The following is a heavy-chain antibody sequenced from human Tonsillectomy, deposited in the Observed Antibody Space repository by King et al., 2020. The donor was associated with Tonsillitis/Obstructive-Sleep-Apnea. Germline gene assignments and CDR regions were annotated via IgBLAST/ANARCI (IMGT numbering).Heavy chain of an antibody. D-gene: IGHD2-2*02. V-gene: IGHV3-74*01. J-gene: IGHJ4*02. Sequence: VQLVESGGGLVQPGGSLRLSCAASGFTFSSYWMHWVRQAPGKGLVWVSRINSDGSSTSYADSVKGRFTISRDNAQNTLYLQMNSLRAEDTAVYYCARGTKGNQLLYFIYYWGQGTLVTVSS. CDR2: INSDGSST. CDR3: ARGTKGNQLLYFIYY. CDR1: GFTFSSYW.